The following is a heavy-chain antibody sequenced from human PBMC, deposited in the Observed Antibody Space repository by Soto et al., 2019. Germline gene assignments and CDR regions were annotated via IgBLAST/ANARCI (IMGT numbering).Heavy chain of an antibody. CDR2: ISGSGGST. D-gene: IGHD2-2*02. J-gene: IGHJ4*02. V-gene: IGHV3-23*01. Sequence: EVQLLESGGGLVQPGGSLRLSCAASGFTFSSYAMSWVRRAPGKGLEWVSAISGSGGSTYYADSVKGRFTISRDNSKNTLYLQMNSLRAEDTAVYYCAKEHLGYCSSTSCYKSRYFDYWGQGTLVTVSS. CDR1: GFTFSSYA. CDR3: AKEHLGYCSSTSCYKSRYFDY.